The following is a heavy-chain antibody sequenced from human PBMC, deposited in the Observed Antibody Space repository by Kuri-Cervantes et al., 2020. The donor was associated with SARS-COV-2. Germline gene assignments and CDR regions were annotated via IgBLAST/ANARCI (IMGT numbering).Heavy chain of an antibody. D-gene: IGHD3-22*01. J-gene: IGHJ5*02. CDR1: GGSVSSSGYY. V-gene: IGHV4-61*08. Sequence: GSLRLSCTVSGGSVSSSGYYWTWIRQPPGKGLEWIGHTYYSGTTKYNPSLKSRVTISIDTSKNQFSLKLNSVSAADTAVYYCARGGTYYYDRSGFDWFDPWGQGTLVTVSS. CDR3: ARGGTYYYDRSGFDWFDP. CDR2: TYYSGTT.